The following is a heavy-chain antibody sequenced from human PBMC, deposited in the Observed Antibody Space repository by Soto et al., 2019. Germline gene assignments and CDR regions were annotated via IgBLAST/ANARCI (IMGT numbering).Heavy chain of an antibody. D-gene: IGHD3-16*01. CDR2: ISAYNGNT. CDR1: GYTFTSYG. CDR3: ARDQTPPYVDNFGYYFDY. V-gene: IGHV1-18*01. Sequence: QVQLVQSGAEVKKPGASVKVSCKASGYTFTSYGISWVRQAPGQGLEWMGWISAYNGNTNYAQKLQGRVTMTTDTYTSPAYMELRSLRSDDTAVYYCARDQTPPYVDNFGYYFDYWGQGTLVTVSS. J-gene: IGHJ4*02.